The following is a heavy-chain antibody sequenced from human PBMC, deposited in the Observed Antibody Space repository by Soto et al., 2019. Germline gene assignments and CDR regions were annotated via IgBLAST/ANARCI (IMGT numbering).Heavy chain of an antibody. D-gene: IGHD2-15*01. CDR2: INHSGST. V-gene: IGHV4-34*01. CDR1: GGSFSGYY. J-gene: IGHJ5*02. Sequence: QVQLQQWGAGLLKPSETLSLTCAVYGGSFSGYYWSWIRQPPGKGLEWIGEINHSGSTNYNPSLKSRVTISVDTSKSQFSLKLSSVTSADTAVYYCARGPNNIVVVVAATRNWFDPWGQGTLVTVSS. CDR3: ARGPNNIVVVVAATRNWFDP.